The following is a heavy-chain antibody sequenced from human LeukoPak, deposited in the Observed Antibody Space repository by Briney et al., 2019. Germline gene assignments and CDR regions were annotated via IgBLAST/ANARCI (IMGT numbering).Heavy chain of an antibody. V-gene: IGHV3-15*01. CDR1: GFTLFTFNNAW. CDR2: IKSKTDGGAT. J-gene: IGHJ4*02. Sequence: PGGSLRLSCKASGFTLFTFNNAWMSWVRQTPGKGLEWIGRIKSKTDGGATEYTAPVKGRFSISRDDSKNTVYLQMNSLKTEDTAVYYCTTDLLDYWGQGTLVTVSS. CDR3: TTDLLDY.